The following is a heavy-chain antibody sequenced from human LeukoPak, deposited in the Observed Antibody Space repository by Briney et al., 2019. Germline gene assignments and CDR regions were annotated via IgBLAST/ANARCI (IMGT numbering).Heavy chain of an antibody. J-gene: IGHJ4*02. V-gene: IGHV3-30*18. Sequence: GRSLRLSCAASGFTFSSYGMHWVRQAPGKGLEWVAVISYDGSNKYYADSVKGRFTISRDNSKNTLYLQMNSLRAEDTAVYYCAKDYRGYNGYFDYWGQGTLVTVSS. CDR2: ISYDGSNK. D-gene: IGHD5-12*01. CDR1: GFTFSSYG. CDR3: AKDYRGYNGYFDY.